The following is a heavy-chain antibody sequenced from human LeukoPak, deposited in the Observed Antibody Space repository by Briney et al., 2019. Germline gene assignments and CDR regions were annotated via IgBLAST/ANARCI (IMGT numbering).Heavy chain of an antibody. V-gene: IGHV1-18*01. D-gene: IGHD6-6*01. J-gene: IGHJ4*02. Sequence: WASVKVSCKASGYTFTNYGISWVRQAPGQGLEWMGWISAYNGNTNYAQKLQGRVTMTTDTSTSTAYMELRSLRSDDTAVYYCATEVSSSSSFAYWGQGTLVTVSS. CDR1: GYTFTNYG. CDR2: ISAYNGNT. CDR3: ATEVSSSSSFAY.